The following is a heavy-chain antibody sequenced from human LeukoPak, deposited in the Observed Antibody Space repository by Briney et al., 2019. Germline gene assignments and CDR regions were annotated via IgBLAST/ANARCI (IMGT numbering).Heavy chain of an antibody. CDR2: MNPNSGNT. V-gene: IGHV1-8*01. CDR1: GYTFTSYD. Sequence: ASVKVSCKASGYTFTSYDINWVRQATGQRLEWMGWMNPNSGNTGYAQKFQGRVTMTRNTSISAAYMELSSQRSEDTAVYYCARASGGDYGSGSYGHGGFDPWGQGTLVTVSS. J-gene: IGHJ5*02. D-gene: IGHD3-10*01. CDR3: ARASGGDYGSGSYGHGGFDP.